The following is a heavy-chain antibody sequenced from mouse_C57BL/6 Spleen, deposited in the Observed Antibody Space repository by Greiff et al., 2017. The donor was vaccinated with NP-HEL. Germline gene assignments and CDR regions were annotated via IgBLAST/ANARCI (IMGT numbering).Heavy chain of an antibody. CDR3: ASGDYDVGADY. J-gene: IGHJ2*01. V-gene: IGHV1-52*01. CDR1: GYTFTSYW. CDR2: IDPSDSET. Sequence: QVQLQQPGAELVRPGSPVKLSCKASGYTFTSYWMHWVKQRPIQGLEWIGNIDPSDSETHYNQKFKDKATLTVDKSSSTAYMQLSSLTSEDSAVYYCASGDYDVGADYWGQGTTLTVSS. D-gene: IGHD2-4*01.